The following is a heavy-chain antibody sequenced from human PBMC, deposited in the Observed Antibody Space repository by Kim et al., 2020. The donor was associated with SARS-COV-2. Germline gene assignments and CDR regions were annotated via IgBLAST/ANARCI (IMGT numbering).Heavy chain of an antibody. D-gene: IGHD6-6*01. V-gene: IGHV3-9*01. CDR3: AKAYSSSSPLDY. CDR1: GFTFGDYA. CDR2: ISWNSGSI. Sequence: GGSLRLSCAASGFTFGDYAMHWVRQAPGKGLEWVSGISWNSGSIGYADSVKGRFTISRDNAKNSLYLQMNSLRAEDTALYYCAKAYSSSSPLDYWGQGTLVTVSS. J-gene: IGHJ4*02.